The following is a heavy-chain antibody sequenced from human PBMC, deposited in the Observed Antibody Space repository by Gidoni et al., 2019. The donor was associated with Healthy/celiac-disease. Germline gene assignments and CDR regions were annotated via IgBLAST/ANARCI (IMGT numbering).Heavy chain of an antibody. J-gene: IGHJ5*02. Sequence: QITLKASGPTLVKPTQTLTLTCTFSGFSLSTSGVCVGWIRQPPGQALEWLALIYWNDDKRYSPSLKSRLNITKDTSKNQVVLTMTNMDPVDTATYYCAHRGRSYYDSSGMGEIWFDPWGQGTLVTVSS. D-gene: IGHD3-22*01. V-gene: IGHV2-5*01. CDR2: IYWNDDK. CDR3: AHRGRSYYDSSGMGEIWFDP. CDR1: GFSLSTSGVC.